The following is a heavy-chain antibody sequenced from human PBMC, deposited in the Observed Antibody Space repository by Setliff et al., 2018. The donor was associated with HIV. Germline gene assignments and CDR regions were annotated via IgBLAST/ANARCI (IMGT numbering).Heavy chain of an antibody. Sequence: GSLRLSCAASGFTFSSYTMHWVRQAPGKGLEWVASISGGGKSIYYADSVKGRFTISRDNAGRSLYLQMNSLRAEDTAVYYCVKDEEYIGVVSATMNMPGYYHYYYMDVWGKGSTVTVSS. J-gene: IGHJ6*03. V-gene: IGHV3-21*01. CDR2: ISGGGKSI. CDR1: GFTFSSYT. CDR3: VKDEEYIGVVSATMNMPGYYHYYYMDV. D-gene: IGHD2-2*01.